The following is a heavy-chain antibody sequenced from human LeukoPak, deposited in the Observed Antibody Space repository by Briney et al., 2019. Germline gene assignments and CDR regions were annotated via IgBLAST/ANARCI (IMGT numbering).Heavy chain of an antibody. CDR2: IYPGDSDT. CDR1: GYSFTNYW. D-gene: IGHD2-8*01. CDR3: ARRAGVGHFDY. J-gene: IGHJ4*02. V-gene: IGHV5-51*01. Sequence: GESLKISCKSSGYSFTNYWIGWVRQVPGKGLEWMGIIYPGDSDTIYSPSFQGQVTISADKSINTAYLQWSSLKASDTAMYYCARRAGVGHFDYWGQGTLVTVSS.